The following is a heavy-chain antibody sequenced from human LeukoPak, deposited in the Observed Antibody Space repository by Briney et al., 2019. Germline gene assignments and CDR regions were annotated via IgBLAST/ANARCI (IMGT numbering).Heavy chain of an antibody. V-gene: IGHV4-31*03. Sequence: SETLSLTCTVSGGSISSGGYYWSWIRQHPGKGLEWIGYIYYSGSTYYNPSLKSRVTISVDTSKNQFSLKLSSVTAADTAVYYCARDRIGYCSGGSCYSGHYYYYYGMDVWGQGTTVTVSS. D-gene: IGHD2-15*01. CDR3: ARDRIGYCSGGSCYSGHYYYYYGMDV. CDR1: GGSISSGGYY. J-gene: IGHJ6*02. CDR2: IYYSGST.